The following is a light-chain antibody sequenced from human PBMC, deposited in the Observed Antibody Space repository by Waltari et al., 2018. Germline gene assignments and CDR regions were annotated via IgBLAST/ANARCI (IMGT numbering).Light chain of an antibody. CDR3: QQSYSIPRT. CDR2: AAS. J-gene: IGKJ4*01. V-gene: IGKV1-39*01. Sequence: DIQMTQSPSSLSASVGDRAPLTCRASQSISSYLNWYQQKPGKAPNLLIYAASSLQSGVPSRFSGSGSGTDFTLTISSLQNEDFATYYCQQSYSIPRTFGGGTKVEIK. CDR1: QSISSY.